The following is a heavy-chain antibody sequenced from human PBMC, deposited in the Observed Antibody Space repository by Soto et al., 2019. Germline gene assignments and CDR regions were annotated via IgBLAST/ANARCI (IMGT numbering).Heavy chain of an antibody. CDR3: ARGRWTYYYDSSGYRYFDY. V-gene: IGHV4-34*01. CDR1: GGSFSGYY. J-gene: IGHJ4*02. Sequence: SETLSLTCAVYGGSFSGYYWSWIRQPPGKGLEWIGEINHSGSTNYNPSLKSRVTISVDTSKNQFSLKLSSVTAADTAVYYCARGRWTYYYDSSGYRYFDYWGQGTLVTVSS. CDR2: INHSGST. D-gene: IGHD3-22*01.